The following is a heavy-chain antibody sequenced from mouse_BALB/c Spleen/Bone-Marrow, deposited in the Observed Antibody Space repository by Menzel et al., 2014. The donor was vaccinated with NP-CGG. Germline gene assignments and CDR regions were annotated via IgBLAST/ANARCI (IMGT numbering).Heavy chain of an antibody. D-gene: IGHD2-4*01. Sequence: VQLQQSGPELVKPGASVKMSCKASGYTFTSYYIHWVKQRPGQGLEWIGWIYPGDGSTKYDEKFKGKTTLTADKSSSIVYMVLSSMTSEDSAIYCCARDDYGYWGQGTLVTVSA. V-gene: IGHV1S56*01. J-gene: IGHJ3*01. CDR3: ARDDYGY. CDR2: IYPGDGST. CDR1: GYTFTSYY.